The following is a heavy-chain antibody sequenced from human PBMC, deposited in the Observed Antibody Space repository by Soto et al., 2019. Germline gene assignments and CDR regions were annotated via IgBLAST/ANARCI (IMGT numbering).Heavy chain of an antibody. D-gene: IGHD3-10*01. V-gene: IGHV4-59*08. CDR1: GGSISNYY. Sequence: SETLSLTCTVSGGSISNYYWTWIRQPPGKGLEWIGYIYYSGSTYYNPSLKSRVTISVDTSKNQFSLKLSSVTAADTAVYYCARQVVDGTVAGSGSFDYWGQGTLVTVSS. J-gene: IGHJ4*02. CDR3: ARQVVDGTVAGSGSFDY. CDR2: IYYSGST.